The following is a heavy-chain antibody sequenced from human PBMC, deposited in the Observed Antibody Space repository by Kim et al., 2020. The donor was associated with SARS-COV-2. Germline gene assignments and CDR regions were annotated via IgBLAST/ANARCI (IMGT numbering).Heavy chain of an antibody. CDR1: GGSISSGDYS. V-gene: IGHV4-30-2*01. CDR2: IYHSGST. CDR3: ARGRGLGQFDY. J-gene: IGHJ4*02. Sequence: SETLSLTCTVSGGSISSGDYSWNWIRQPPGKGLEWIGYIYHSGSTYYNPSLKSRVTISVDRSKNQFSLTVSSVTAADTAVYYCARGRGLGQFDYWGQGTLVTVSS. D-gene: IGHD6-19*01.